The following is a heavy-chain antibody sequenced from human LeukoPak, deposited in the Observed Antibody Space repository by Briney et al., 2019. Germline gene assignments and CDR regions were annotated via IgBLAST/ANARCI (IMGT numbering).Heavy chain of an antibody. V-gene: IGHV4-61*02. CDR1: GGSISSGSYY. CDR3: ARFSGMGNFDY. D-gene: IGHD1-14*01. J-gene: IGHJ4*02. CDR2: IYTSGST. Sequence: SETLSLTCTVSGGSISSGSYYWSWIRQPAGKGLEWSGRIYTSGSTNYNPSLKSRVTISVDTSKNQFSLKLSSVTAADTAVYYCARFSGMGNFDYWGQGTLVTVSS.